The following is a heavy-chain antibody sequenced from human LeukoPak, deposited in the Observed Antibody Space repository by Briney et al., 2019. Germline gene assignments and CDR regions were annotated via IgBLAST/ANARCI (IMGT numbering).Heavy chain of an antibody. CDR3: AKEAHYPHMGTYLVTIDS. CDR1: GFTFTTYG. Sequence: GGTLRLSCSASGFTFTTYGMNWVRQAPGNGLEWVSAIGGSDGKTYYADSVKGRFTISRDNSKNTLYLQMNSLRAEDTALYYRAKEAHYPHMGTYLVTIDSWGQGTLVTVSS. J-gene: IGHJ4*02. CDR2: IGGSDGKT. V-gene: IGHV3-23*01. D-gene: IGHD3-9*01.